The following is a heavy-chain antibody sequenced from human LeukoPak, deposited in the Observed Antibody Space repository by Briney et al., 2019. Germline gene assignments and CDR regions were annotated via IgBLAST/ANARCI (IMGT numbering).Heavy chain of an antibody. J-gene: IGHJ4*02. D-gene: IGHD6-19*01. CDR3: VKGGWFDD. CDR2: ISQSGNDI. Sequence: GGSLRLSCAASGFTFSGYDMNWARQAPGXGPEWVAAISQSGNDIQYGDSVKGRFTISRDNSRDTLFLQMNALRVDDTAVYYCVKGGWFDDWGQGTLVTVSS. V-gene: IGHV3-23*05. CDR1: GFTFSGYD.